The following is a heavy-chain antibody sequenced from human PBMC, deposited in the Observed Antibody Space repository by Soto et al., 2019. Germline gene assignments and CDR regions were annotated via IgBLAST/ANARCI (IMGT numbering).Heavy chain of an antibody. J-gene: IGHJ5*02. CDR2: ISYDGTDK. V-gene: IGHV3-30*18. CDR3: AKDFGAWSDS. CDR1: GFAFSTYG. Sequence: QVHLVEAGGGVVQPGRSLTISCVGSGFAFSTYGMHWVRQAPAKGLEWVALISYDGTDKYYADSVKGRFSISRDNSKQTLSLHMDSVRPEDTAVYYCAKDFGAWSDSWGQGTLVNVSS. D-gene: IGHD6-19*01.